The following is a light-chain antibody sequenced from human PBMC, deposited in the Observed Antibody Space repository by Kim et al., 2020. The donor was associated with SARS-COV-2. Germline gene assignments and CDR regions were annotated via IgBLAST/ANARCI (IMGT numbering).Light chain of an antibody. CDR3: SSYTDSDTYV. Sequence: GQSITISCTGTRSDVGGYEYVSWYQQHPGKAPKLIIYDVNKRPSGVSNRFSGSKSGNTASLTISGLQAEDEADYYCSSYTDSDTYVFGIGTKVTVL. V-gene: IGLV2-14*04. CDR2: DVN. CDR1: RSDVGGYEY. J-gene: IGLJ1*01.